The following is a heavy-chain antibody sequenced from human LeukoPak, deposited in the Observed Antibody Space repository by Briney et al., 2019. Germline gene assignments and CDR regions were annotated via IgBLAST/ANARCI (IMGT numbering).Heavy chain of an antibody. J-gene: IGHJ4*02. CDR2: IQYDGSNK. Sequence: GGSLRLSCAASGIPFSSYGMHWVRQAPGKGLEWVAFIQYDGSNKYYADSVKGRFTISRDNSKNTLYLQMNSLRAEDTAVYYCAKGEVVPTAPFDYWGQGTLVTVSS. CDR1: GIPFSSYG. D-gene: IGHD2-2*01. CDR3: AKGEVVPTAPFDY. V-gene: IGHV3-30*02.